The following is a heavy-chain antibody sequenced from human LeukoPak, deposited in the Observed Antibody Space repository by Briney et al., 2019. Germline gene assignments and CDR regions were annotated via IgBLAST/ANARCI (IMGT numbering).Heavy chain of an antibody. CDR2: INTNTGNP. CDR3: ARWDYDSSGYYSHSDY. J-gene: IGHJ4*02. D-gene: IGHD3-22*01. V-gene: IGHV7-4-1*02. CDR1: GYTFTSYA. Sequence: GASVTVSCKASGYTFTSYAMNWVRQAPGQGLEWMGWINTNTGNPTYAQGFTGRFVFSLDTSVSTAYLQISSLKAEDTAVYYCARWDYDSSGYYSHSDYWGQGTLVTVSS.